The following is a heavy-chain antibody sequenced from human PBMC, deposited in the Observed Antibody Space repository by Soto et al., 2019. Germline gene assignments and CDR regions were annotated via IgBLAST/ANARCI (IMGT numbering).Heavy chain of an antibody. J-gene: IGHJ1*01. D-gene: IGHD6-13*01. V-gene: IGHV3-66*01. CDR3: ARALIKYRSRWPEYFQH. CDR1: GFTVSSNY. Sequence: GGSLRLSCAASGFTVSSNYMSWVRQAPGKGLEWVSVIYSGGSTYYADSVKGRFTISRDNSKNTLYLQMNSLRAEDTAVYYCARALIKYRSRWPEYFQHWGQGPLVTVSS. CDR2: IYSGGST.